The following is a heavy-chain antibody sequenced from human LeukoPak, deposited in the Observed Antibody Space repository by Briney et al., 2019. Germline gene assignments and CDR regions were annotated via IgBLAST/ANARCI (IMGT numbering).Heavy chain of an antibody. J-gene: IGHJ6*03. V-gene: IGHV1-46*01. CDR1: GYTFTSYY. D-gene: IGHD4-23*01. CDR2: INPSGGST. Sequence: GASVKVSFKASGYTFTSYYMHWVRQAPGQGLEWMGIINPSGGSTSYAQKFQGRVTMTRDMSTSTVYMELSSLRSEDTAVYYCARGKQTDYYYYYYMDVWGKGTTVTVSS. CDR3: ARGKQTDYYYYYYMDV.